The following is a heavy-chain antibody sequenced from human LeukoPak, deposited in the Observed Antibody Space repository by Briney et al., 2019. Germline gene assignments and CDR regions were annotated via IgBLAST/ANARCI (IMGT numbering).Heavy chain of an antibody. J-gene: IGHJ4*02. V-gene: IGHV3-30*18. CDR3: AKSNSGYYPDY. D-gene: IGHD3-22*01. CDR2: ISYDGSNK. CDR1: GLTFSTYG. Sequence: GGSLRLSCAASGLTFSTYGMHWVRQAPGKGLEWVTVISYDGSNKYYADSVKGRFTISRDNSKNTLYLQMNSLRAEDTAVYYCAKSNSGYYPDYWGQGTLVTVSS.